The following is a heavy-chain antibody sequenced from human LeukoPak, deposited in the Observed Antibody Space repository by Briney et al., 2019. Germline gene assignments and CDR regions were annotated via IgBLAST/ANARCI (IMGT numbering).Heavy chain of an antibody. CDR2: IWYDGSNK. D-gene: IGHD3-22*01. Sequence: GRSLRLSCAASGFTFSSYGMHWVRQAPGKGLGWVAVIWYDGSNKYYADSVKGRFTISRDNSKNTLYLQMNSLRAEDTAVYYCARDKEPTYYYDSSGYSSSGFDPWGQGTLVTVSS. J-gene: IGHJ5*02. CDR3: ARDKEPTYYYDSSGYSSSGFDP. V-gene: IGHV3-33*01. CDR1: GFTFSSYG.